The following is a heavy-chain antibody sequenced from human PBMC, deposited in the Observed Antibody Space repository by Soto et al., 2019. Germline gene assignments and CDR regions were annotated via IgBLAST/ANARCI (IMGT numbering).Heavy chain of an antibody. J-gene: IGHJ3*02. CDR3: ARPRRGSSLKNAFDI. V-gene: IGHV5-51*01. Sequence: PGGSLQISCKGSGYSFTSYWIGWVRQMPGKGLEWMGIIYPGDSDTRYSPSFQGQVTISADKSISTAYLQWSSLKASDTAIYYCARPRRGSSLKNAFDIWGEGTMVTVSS. CDR2: IYPGDSDT. D-gene: IGHD6-13*01. CDR1: GYSFTSYW.